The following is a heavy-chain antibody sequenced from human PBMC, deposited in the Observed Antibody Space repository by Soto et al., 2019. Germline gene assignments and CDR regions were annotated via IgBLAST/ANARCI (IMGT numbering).Heavy chain of an antibody. D-gene: IGHD5-18*01. V-gene: IGHV4-59*02. CDR2: IYYSGST. CDR1: GGSVSSYY. CDR3: ASWLYSYGYIDY. J-gene: IGHJ4*02. Sequence: SETLSLTCTVSGGSVSSYYWSWIRQPPGKGLEWIGYIYYSGSTNYNPSLKSRVTISVDTSKNQFCLKLSSVTAADTAVYYCASWLYSYGYIDYRGQGTLVTVSS.